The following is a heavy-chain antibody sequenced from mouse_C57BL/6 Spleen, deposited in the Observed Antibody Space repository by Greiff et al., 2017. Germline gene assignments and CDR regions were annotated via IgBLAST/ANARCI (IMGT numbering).Heavy chain of an antibody. D-gene: IGHD2-3*01. CDR1: GYTFTSYW. CDR2: IDPSDSYT. CDR3: ARGGLLRDAMDY. Sequence: LQQPGAELVMPGASVKLSCKASGYTFTSYWMHWVKQRPGQGLEWIGEIDPSDSYTNYNQNFKGKSTLTVDKSSSTAYMQLSSLTSEDSAVYYCARGGLLRDAMDYWGQGTSVTVSS. V-gene: IGHV1-69*01. J-gene: IGHJ4*01.